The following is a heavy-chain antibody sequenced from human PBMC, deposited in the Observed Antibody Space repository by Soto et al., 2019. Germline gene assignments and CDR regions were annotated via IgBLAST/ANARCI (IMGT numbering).Heavy chain of an antibody. D-gene: IGHD3-10*01. V-gene: IGHV3-53*01. CDR1: GFTFSSSH. Sequence: GSLRLSCTTSGFTFSSSHMSWVRQAPGKGLDWVSVIYSGGNSYYAVSVQGRFTISRDNSKNTVYLQMNSLRGEDTAIYYCARLGPYGSETYSFRYNWFDPWGQGTLVTVSS. CDR3: ARLGPYGSETYSFRYNWFDP. J-gene: IGHJ5*02. CDR2: IYSGGNS.